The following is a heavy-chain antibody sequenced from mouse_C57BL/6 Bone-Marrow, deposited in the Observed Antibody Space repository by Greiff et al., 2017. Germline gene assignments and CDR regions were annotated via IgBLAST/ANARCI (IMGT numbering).Heavy chain of an antibody. J-gene: IGHJ1*03. V-gene: IGHV1-76*01. CDR1: GYTFTDYY. D-gene: IGHD1-2*01. CDR2: IYPGSGNT. Sequence: VHLVESGAELVRPGASVKLSCKASGYTFTDYYINWVKQRPGQGLEWIARIYPGSGNTYYNEKFKGKATLTAEKSSSTAYMQLSSLTSEDSAVYFCARKGLLRRWYFDVWGTGTTVTVSS. CDR3: ARKGLLRRWYFDV.